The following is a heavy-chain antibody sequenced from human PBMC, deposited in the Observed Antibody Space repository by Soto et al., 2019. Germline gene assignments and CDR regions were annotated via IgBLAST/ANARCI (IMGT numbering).Heavy chain of an antibody. CDR1: GGSISSYY. V-gene: IGHV4-59*01. CDR2: IYYSGST. CDR3: ARGRDAFDI. Sequence: QVQLQESGPGLVKPSETLSLTCTVSGGSISSYYWSWIRQPPGKGLEWIGYIYYSGSTNYHPSLKSRVTISVDTSKNQFSLKLSSVTAADTAVYYCARGRDAFDIWGQGTMVTVSS. J-gene: IGHJ3*02.